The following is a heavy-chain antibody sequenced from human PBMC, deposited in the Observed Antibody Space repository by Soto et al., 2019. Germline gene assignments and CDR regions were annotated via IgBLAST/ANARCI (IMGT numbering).Heavy chain of an antibody. D-gene: IGHD3-10*01. V-gene: IGHV3-33*01. CDR1: GFTFSSYG. CDR3: ARALYYADAFDI. J-gene: IGHJ3*02. CDR2: IWYDGSNK. Sequence: QVQLVESGGGVVQPGRSLRLSCAASGFTFSSYGMHWVRQAPGKGLEWVAVIWYDGSNKYYADSVKGRFTISRDNSKNTLYLQMNSLRAEDTAVYYCARALYYADAFDIRGQGTMVTVSS.